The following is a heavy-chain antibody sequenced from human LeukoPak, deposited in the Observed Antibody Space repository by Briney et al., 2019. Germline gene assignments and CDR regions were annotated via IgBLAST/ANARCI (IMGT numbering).Heavy chain of an antibody. J-gene: IGHJ4*02. CDR1: GYTFTGYY. CDR2: INPNSGGT. CDR3: ARAWSPEYYYDSSGYFY. Sequence: GASVKVSCKASGYTFTGYYMHWVRQAPGQGLEWMGWINPNSGGTNYAQKFQGRVTMTRDTSISTAYMELSRLRSDDTAVYYCARAWSPEYYYDSSGYFYWGQGTLVTVSS. D-gene: IGHD3-22*01. V-gene: IGHV1-2*02.